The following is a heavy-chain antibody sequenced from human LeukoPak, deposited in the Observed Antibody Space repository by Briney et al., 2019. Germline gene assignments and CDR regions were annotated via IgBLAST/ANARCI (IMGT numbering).Heavy chain of an antibody. J-gene: IGHJ4*02. D-gene: IGHD3-10*01. CDR3: ASGPRNYYYSGSYHY. CDR1: GGSFNSDDYY. V-gene: IGHV4-61*08. Sequence: PSETLSLTCGVSGGSFNSDDYYWNWIRQPPGRGLEWIGYIYYGGNTNHNPSLRSRVTISMDTSKNQFSLKVNSVTAADTAVYFCASGPRNYYYSGSYHYWGQGTLVTVSS. CDR2: IYYGGNT.